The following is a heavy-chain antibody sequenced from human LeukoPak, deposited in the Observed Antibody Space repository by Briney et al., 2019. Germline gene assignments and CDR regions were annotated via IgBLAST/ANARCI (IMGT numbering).Heavy chain of an antibody. D-gene: IGHD6-13*01. CDR3: ARHQGSSWVDY. V-gene: IGHV5-51*01. Sequence: GESLRISCKGSGHSFTSYWIGWVRQMPGKGLEWMGIIYPGDSDTRYSPSFQGQVTISADKSISTAYLQWNSLRASDTAMYYCARHQGSSWVDYWGQGILVTVSS. CDR1: GHSFTSYW. J-gene: IGHJ4*02. CDR2: IYPGDSDT.